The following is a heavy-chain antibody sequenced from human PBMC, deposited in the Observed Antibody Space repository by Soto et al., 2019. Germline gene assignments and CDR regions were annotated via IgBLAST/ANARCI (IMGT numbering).Heavy chain of an antibody. CDR3: ARDRGYSGYGDFDY. V-gene: IGHV1-18*01. CDR1: GYTFTSYG. D-gene: IGHD5-12*01. Sequence: ASVKVSCKASGYTFTSYGISWVRQAPGQGLECMGWISAYNGNTNYAQKLQGRVTMTTDTSTSTAYMELRSLRSDDTAVYYCARDRGYSGYGDFDYWGQGTLVTVSS. CDR2: ISAYNGNT. J-gene: IGHJ4*02.